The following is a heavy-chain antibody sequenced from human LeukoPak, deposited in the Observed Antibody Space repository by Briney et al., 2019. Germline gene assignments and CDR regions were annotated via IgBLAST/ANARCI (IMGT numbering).Heavy chain of an antibody. Sequence: SETLSLTCTVSGGSISSGGYYWSWIRQPPGKGLEWIGYIYHSGSTYYNPSLKSRVTISVDRSKNQFSLKLSSVTAADTAVYYCARGRDRRDYYGSGSYGYWGQGTLVTVSS. CDR1: GGSISSGGYY. J-gene: IGHJ4*02. CDR2: IYHSGST. CDR3: ARGRDRRDYYGSGSYGY. V-gene: IGHV4-30-2*01. D-gene: IGHD3-10*01.